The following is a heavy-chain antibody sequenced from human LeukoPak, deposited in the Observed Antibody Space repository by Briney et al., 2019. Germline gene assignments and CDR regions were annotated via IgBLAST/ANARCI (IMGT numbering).Heavy chain of an antibody. J-gene: IGHJ4*02. CDR2: IYSSGST. CDR1: GFTVISNY. V-gene: IGHV3-53*01. D-gene: IGHD6-6*01. CDR3: TRAEFSNSFDD. Sequence: GGSLRLSCAASGFTVISNYMSWVRQTPGRGLEWVAFIYSSGSTYYAESVEGRFTISRGNSKNTLYLEMTSLRVEDTAVYYCTRAEFSNSFDDWGQGTLVLVSS.